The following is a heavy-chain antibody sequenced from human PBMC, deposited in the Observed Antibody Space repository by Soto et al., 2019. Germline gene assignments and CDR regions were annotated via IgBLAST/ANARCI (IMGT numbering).Heavy chain of an antibody. Sequence: GGSLRLSCAASGFTFSDFYMSWIRQAPGKGLEWVSYISSSSSYTNYADSVKGRFTISRDNAKNSLYLQMNSLRAEDTAVYYCARGYGSGSYYESYFDYWGQGTLVTVSS. J-gene: IGHJ4*02. CDR1: GFTFSDFY. CDR2: ISSSSSYT. V-gene: IGHV3-11*05. CDR3: ARGYGSGSYYESYFDY. D-gene: IGHD3-10*01.